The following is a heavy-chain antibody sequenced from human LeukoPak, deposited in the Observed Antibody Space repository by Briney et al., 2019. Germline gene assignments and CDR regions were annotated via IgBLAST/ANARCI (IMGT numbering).Heavy chain of an antibody. V-gene: IGHV3-30*18. D-gene: IGHD3-3*01. J-gene: IGHJ6*02. CDR1: GFTFSSYG. CDR2: MSYEGTNK. Sequence: GGSLRLSCTASGFTFSSYGMHWVRQALGKGLEWVAVMSYEGTNKYYADSVKGRFTISRDNSKSTLYLQMNSLRDEDTAVYYCAKDRHYDFWSGYQMDVWGQGTTVIVSS. CDR3: AKDRHYDFWSGYQMDV.